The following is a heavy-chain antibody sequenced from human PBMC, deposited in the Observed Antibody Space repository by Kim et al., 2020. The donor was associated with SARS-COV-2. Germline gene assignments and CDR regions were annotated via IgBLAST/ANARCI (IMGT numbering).Heavy chain of an antibody. D-gene: IGHD1-1*01. V-gene: IGHV3-43*01. CDR3: AKDIGVTTNDYFYYYMDV. J-gene: IGHJ6*03. Sequence: KGRFTISRDNSKNSLYLQMNSLRTEDTALYYCAKDIGVTTNDYFYYYMDVWGKGTTVTVSS.